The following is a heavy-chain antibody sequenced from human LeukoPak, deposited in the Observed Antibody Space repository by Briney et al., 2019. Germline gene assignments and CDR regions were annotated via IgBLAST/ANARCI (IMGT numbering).Heavy chain of an antibody. CDR2: INPSAGST. CDR3: ARRYSGYDFGY. D-gene: IGHD5-12*01. J-gene: IGHJ4*02. Sequence: ASVKVSCKASGYPFTVYNIHWVRQAPGEGLEWMGRINPSAGSTIYAQKFQGRVTMTRDMSTTTVYMEMNSLRPEDTAVYSCARRYSGYDFGYWGQGTLVTVSS. V-gene: IGHV1-46*01. CDR1: GYPFTVYN.